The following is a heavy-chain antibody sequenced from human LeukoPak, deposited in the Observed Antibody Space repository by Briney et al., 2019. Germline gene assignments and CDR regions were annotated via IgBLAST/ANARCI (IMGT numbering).Heavy chain of an antibody. J-gene: IGHJ4*02. D-gene: IGHD3-10*01. Sequence: SVKVSCKASGGTFSSYAISWVRQAPRQGLEWMGRIIPILGIANYAQKFQGRVTITADKSTSTAYMELSSLRSEDTAVYYCATGPGDRYWGQGTLVTVSS. CDR2: IIPILGIA. V-gene: IGHV1-69*04. CDR1: GGTFSSYA. CDR3: ATGPGDRY.